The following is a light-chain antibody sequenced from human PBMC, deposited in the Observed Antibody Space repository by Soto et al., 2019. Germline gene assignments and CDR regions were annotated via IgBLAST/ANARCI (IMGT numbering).Light chain of an antibody. CDR3: CSYAGSYTYV. CDR1: SSVVGGYNY. V-gene: IGLV2-11*01. Sequence: QSVLTQPRSVSGSPGQAVTIFCTGTSSVVGGYNYVSWYQQHPGKAPKLMIYDVSKRPSGVPDRFSGSKSGNTASLTISGLQAEDEADYYCCSYAGSYTYVFGTGTNVTVL. J-gene: IGLJ1*01. CDR2: DVS.